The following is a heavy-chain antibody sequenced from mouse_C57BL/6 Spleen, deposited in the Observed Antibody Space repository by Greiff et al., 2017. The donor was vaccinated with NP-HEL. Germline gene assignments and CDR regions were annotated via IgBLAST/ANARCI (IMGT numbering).Heavy chain of an antibody. V-gene: IGHV1-18*01. D-gene: IGHD2-3*01. CDR1: GYTFTDYN. J-gene: IGHJ3*01. CDR2: INPNNGGT. Sequence: DVQLQESGPELVKPGASVKIPCKASGYTFTDYNMDWVKQSHGKSLEWIGDINPNNGGTIYNQKFKGKATLTVDKSSSTAYMELRSLTSEDTAVYYCARRGDGYYGFAYWGQGTLVTVSA. CDR3: ARRGDGYYGFAY.